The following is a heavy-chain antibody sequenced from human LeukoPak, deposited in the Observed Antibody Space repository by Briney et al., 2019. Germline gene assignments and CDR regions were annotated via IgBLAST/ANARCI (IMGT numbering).Heavy chain of an antibody. J-gene: IGHJ6*02. D-gene: IGHD4-17*01. Sequence: GGSLRLSCAASGFTFSSYWMSWVRQAPGKGVEWVANIKQDGSEKYYVDSVKGRFTISGDNAKNSLYLQMNSLRAEDTAVYYCAKSGDYQNYYGMDVWGQGTTVTVSS. V-gene: IGHV3-7*01. CDR1: GFTFSSYW. CDR2: IKQDGSEK. CDR3: AKSGDYQNYYGMDV.